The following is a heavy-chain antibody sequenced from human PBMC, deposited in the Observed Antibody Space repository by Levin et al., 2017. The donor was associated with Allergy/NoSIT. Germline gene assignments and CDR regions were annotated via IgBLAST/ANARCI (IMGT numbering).Heavy chain of an antibody. D-gene: IGHD6-19*01. CDR3: ARDLGSGWYLDY. Sequence: GESLKISCAASGFTFSSYSMNWVRQAPGRGLEWVSAISSSSTYIFYADSVKGRFTISRDNAKNSLFLQMNSLRAEDKALYYCARDLGSGWYLDYWGQGTLVTVSS. J-gene: IGHJ4*02. V-gene: IGHV3-21*01. CDR2: ISSSSTYI. CDR1: GFTFSSYS.